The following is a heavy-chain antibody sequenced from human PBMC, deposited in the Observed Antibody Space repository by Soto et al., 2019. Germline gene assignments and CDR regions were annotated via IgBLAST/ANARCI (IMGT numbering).Heavy chain of an antibody. Sequence: VASVKVSCKASGSTFSSYAISCVRQAPGQGLEWMGGIIPIFGTANYAQKFRGRVTITTDESTSTAYMELSSLRSEDTAVYYCARGSYDFWSGYYSAPHPNWFDPWGQGTLVTVSS. J-gene: IGHJ5*02. CDR1: GSTFSSYA. CDR2: IIPIFGTA. D-gene: IGHD3-3*01. V-gene: IGHV1-69*05. CDR3: ARGSYDFWSGYYSAPHPNWFDP.